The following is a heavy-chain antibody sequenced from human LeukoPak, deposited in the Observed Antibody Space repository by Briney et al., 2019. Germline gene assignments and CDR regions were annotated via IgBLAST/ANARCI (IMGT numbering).Heavy chain of an antibody. D-gene: IGHD2-2*01. CDR2: INHSGST. J-gene: IGHJ5*02. V-gene: IGHV4-34*01. Sequence: SETLSLTCAVYGGSFSGYYWSWIRQPPGKGLEWIGEINHSGSTNYNPSLKSRVTISVDTSKNQFSPKLSSVTAADTAVYYCARRGEVQDIVVVPAAPFDPWGQGTLVTVSS. CDR3: ARRGEVQDIVVVPAAPFDP. CDR1: GGSFSGYY.